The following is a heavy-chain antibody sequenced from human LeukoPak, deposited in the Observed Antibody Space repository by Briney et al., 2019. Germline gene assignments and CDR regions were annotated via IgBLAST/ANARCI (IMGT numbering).Heavy chain of an antibody. Sequence: PGGSLRPSCAASGFTFSSYAMHWVRQAPGKGLEWVAVISYDGSNKYYADSVKGRFTISRDNSKNTLYLQMNSLRAEDTAVYYCARDGGRDIVVVPAAISPTVYPVEVYYYGMDVWGQGTTVTVSS. V-gene: IGHV3-30-3*01. J-gene: IGHJ6*02. D-gene: IGHD2-2*02. CDR1: GFTFSSYA. CDR3: ARDGGRDIVVVPAAISPTVYPVEVYYYGMDV. CDR2: ISYDGSNK.